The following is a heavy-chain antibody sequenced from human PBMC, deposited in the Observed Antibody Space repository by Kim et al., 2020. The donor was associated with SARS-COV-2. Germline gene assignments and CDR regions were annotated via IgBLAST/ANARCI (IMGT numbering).Heavy chain of an antibody. Sequence: GGSLRLSCAASGFTFSSYSMNWVRQAPGKGLEWVSSISSSSSYIYYADSVKGRFTISRDNAKNSLYLQMNSLRAEDTAVYYCARPDYGDSTLGGVDCWGQGTLVTVSS. D-gene: IGHD4-17*01. V-gene: IGHV3-21*01. CDR3: ARPDYGDSTLGGVDC. J-gene: IGHJ4*02. CDR1: GFTFSSYS. CDR2: ISSSSSYI.